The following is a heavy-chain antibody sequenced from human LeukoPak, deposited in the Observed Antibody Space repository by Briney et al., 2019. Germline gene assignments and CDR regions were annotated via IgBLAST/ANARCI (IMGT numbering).Heavy chain of an antibody. V-gene: IGHV3-21*01. J-gene: IGHJ4*02. Sequence: GGSLRLSCAASGFTFRNYGMHWVRQAPGKGLEWVSSISSSSSYIYYADSVKGRFTISRDNAKNSLYLQMNSLRAEDTAVYYCARDRKKEPYYYDFWSGPDYWGQGTLVTVSS. CDR2: ISSSSSYI. CDR3: ARDRKKEPYYYDFWSGPDY. D-gene: IGHD3-3*01. CDR1: GFTFRNYG.